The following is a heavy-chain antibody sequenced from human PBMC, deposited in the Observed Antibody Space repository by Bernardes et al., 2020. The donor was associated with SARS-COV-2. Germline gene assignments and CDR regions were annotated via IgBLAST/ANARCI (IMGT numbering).Heavy chain of an antibody. CDR1: GFTFRRYW. D-gene: IGHD2-15*01. V-gene: IGHV3-74*01. Sequence: GGSLRPSFVVTGFTFRRYWMHWVRQVPGKGLVWVSRINEDGSTTNYADSVKGRFTISRDNVKNTLFLQMNSLRPEDTAIYYCARDVVGEDDLWGQGTLVTVSS. CDR2: INEDGSTT. CDR3: ARDVVGEDDL. J-gene: IGHJ5*02.